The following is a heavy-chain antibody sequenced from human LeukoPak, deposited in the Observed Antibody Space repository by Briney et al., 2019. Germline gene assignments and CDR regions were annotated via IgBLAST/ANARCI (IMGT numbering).Heavy chain of an antibody. Sequence: PSETLSLTCTVSGGSISSYYWSWIRQPPGKGLEWIGYIYYSGSTNYNPSLKSRVTISVDPSKNQFSLKLSSVTAADTAVYYCASGAYGDAIDYWGQGTLVTVSS. V-gene: IGHV4-59*01. CDR3: ASGAYGDAIDY. J-gene: IGHJ4*02. D-gene: IGHD4-17*01. CDR1: GGSISSYY. CDR2: IYYSGST.